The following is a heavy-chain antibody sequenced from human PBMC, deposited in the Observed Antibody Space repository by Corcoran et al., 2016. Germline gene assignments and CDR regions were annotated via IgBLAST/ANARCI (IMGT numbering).Heavy chain of an antibody. CDR3: TREINEGKGSGGYGMDV. Sequence: EVQLVESGGGLVKPGRSLRLSCTASGFTFGDYAMSWFRQAPGKGLEWVGFIRSKAYGGTTEYAASVKGRFTISRDDSKSIAYLQMNSLKTEDTAVYYCTREINEGKGSGGYGMDVWGQGTTVTVSS. CDR1: GFTFGDYA. V-gene: IGHV3-49*05. D-gene: IGHD3-10*01. J-gene: IGHJ6*02. CDR2: IRSKAYGGTT.